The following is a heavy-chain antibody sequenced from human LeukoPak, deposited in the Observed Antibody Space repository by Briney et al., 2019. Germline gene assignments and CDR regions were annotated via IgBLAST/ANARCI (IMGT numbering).Heavy chain of an antibody. D-gene: IGHD3-3*01. CDR3: ATLGDFWSGYYTGGYFDY. V-gene: IGHV1-46*01. CDR1: GYTFTSYY. J-gene: IGHJ4*02. Sequence: ASVKVSCKASGYTFTSYYMHWVRQAPGQGLEWMGIINPSGGSTSYAQKFQGRVTITADKSTSTAYMELSSLRSEDTAVYYCATLGDFWSGYYTGGYFDYWGQGTLVTVSS. CDR2: INPSGGST.